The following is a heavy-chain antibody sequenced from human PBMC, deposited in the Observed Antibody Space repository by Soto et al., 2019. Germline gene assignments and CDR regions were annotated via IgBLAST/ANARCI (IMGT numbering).Heavy chain of an antibody. CDR3: ARGMTAAGGRHFDY. J-gene: IGHJ4*02. CDR1: GFTFSTHS. D-gene: IGHD6-13*01. CDR2: ISSSTTTI. V-gene: IGHV3-48*02. Sequence: DVQLVESGGGLVQPGGSLRLSCGASGFTFSTHSMNWVRQAPGKGLEWVSYISSSTTTIYYADSVEGRFTVSRDNAKNSLYLQRNSLRDDDTAMYYCARGMTAAGGRHFDYWGQGTLVTVSS.